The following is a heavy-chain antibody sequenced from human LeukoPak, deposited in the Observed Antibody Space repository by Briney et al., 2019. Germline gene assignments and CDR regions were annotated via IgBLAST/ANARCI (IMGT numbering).Heavy chain of an antibody. CDR3: ARSPDSSGYYPALYYFDY. D-gene: IGHD3-22*01. CDR2: IIPIFGTA. J-gene: IGHJ4*02. Sequence: SVKVSCKASGGTFSSYAISWVRQAPGQGLEWMGGIIPIFGTANYAQKFKGRVTITADESTSTAYMELSSLRSEDTAVYYCARSPDSSGYYPALYYFDYWGQGTLVTVSS. V-gene: IGHV1-69*13. CDR1: GGTFSSYA.